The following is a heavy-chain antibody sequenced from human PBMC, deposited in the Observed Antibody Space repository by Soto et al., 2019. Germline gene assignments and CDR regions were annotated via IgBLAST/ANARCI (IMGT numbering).Heavy chain of an antibody. CDR2: ISSRTSST. J-gene: IGHJ5*02. CDR1: GFTFSDYY. Sequence: GGSLRLSCGASGFTFSDYYMNWIRQAPGKGLEWVSYISSRTSSTNYADSVKGRFTISRDNAKNSLFLQMNSLRAEDTAIYYCARAAIAVAGSSWFDPWGQGTQVTVSS. V-gene: IGHV3-11*05. CDR3: ARAAIAVAGSSWFDP. D-gene: IGHD6-19*01.